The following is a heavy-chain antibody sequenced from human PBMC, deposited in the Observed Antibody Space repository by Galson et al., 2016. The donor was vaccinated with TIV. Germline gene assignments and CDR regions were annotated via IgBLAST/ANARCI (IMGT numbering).Heavy chain of an antibody. CDR1: GGTFKIHS. D-gene: IGHD3-16*02. V-gene: IGHV1-69*13. CDR3: ATVITFGGVSVYVRDYGMDG. Sequence: SVKVSCKASGGTFKIHSITWVRQAPGQGLEWMGGIIPVFGTANYAQSFRGRVTIAADESTNTAYLQLSSLRSEDTAVYYCATVITFGGVSVYVRDYGMDGWGQGTTVTVS. CDR2: IIPVFGTA. J-gene: IGHJ6*02.